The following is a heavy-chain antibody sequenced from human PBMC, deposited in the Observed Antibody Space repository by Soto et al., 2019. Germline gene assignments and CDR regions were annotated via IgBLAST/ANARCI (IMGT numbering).Heavy chain of an antibody. J-gene: IGHJ4*02. CDR3: ARESEDLTSNFDY. CDR1: GFTFTGYT. Sequence: PGGSLGLCCAASGFTFTGYTMNGVRQAPGKGLEWVSSISSSTNYIYYGDSMKGRFTISRDNAKNSLYLEMNSLRAEDTAVYYCARESEDLTSNFDYWGQGTLVTVSS. V-gene: IGHV3-21*06. CDR2: ISSSTNYI.